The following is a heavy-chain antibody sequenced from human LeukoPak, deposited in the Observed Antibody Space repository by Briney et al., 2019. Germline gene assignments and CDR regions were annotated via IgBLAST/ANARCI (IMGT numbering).Heavy chain of an antibody. CDR3: ATHSSSYYYYYMDV. J-gene: IGHJ6*03. V-gene: IGHV4-59*11. CDR2: IYYSGST. D-gene: IGHD6-6*01. Sequence: PSETLSLTCTVSGGSISSHYWSWIRQPPGKGLEWIGYIYYSGSTNYNPSLKSRVTISVDTSKNQFSLKLSSVTAADTAVYYCATHSSSYYYYYMDVWGKGTTVTVSS. CDR1: GGSISSHY.